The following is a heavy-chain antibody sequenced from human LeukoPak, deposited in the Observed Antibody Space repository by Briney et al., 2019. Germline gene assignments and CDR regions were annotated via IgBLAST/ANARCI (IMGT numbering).Heavy chain of an antibody. V-gene: IGHV1-2*04. CDR1: GYTFTGYY. CDR3: ARAPYYYDSSGYYFDY. Sequence: ASVKVSCKASGYTFTGYYMHWVRQAPGQGLEWMGWINPNSGGTNYAQKFQGWVTTTRDTSTGTVYMELSSLRSEDTAVYYCARAPYYYDSSGYYFDYWGQGTLVTVSS. CDR2: INPNSGGT. D-gene: IGHD3-22*01. J-gene: IGHJ4*02.